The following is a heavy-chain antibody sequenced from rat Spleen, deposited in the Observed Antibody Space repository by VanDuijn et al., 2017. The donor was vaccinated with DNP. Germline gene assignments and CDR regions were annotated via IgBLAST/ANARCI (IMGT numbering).Heavy chain of an antibody. Sequence: EVQLVESGGGLVQPGRSLKVSCVASGFTFSKNAMAWVRQAPKKGLEWVATISYNGGTPYYRDSVKGRFTISRDNAQSTLYLQMDSLRSEDTATYYCTRHRTIMPYYYAMDAWGQGASVTVSS. CDR3: TRHRTIMPYYYAMDA. CDR1: GFTFSKNA. V-gene: IGHV5-29*01. J-gene: IGHJ4*01. CDR2: ISYNGGTP. D-gene: IGHD1-12*01.